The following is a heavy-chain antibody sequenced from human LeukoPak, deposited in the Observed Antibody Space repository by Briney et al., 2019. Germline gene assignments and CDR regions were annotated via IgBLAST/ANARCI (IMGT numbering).Heavy chain of an antibody. CDR1: GFTFSSYA. V-gene: IGHV3-30-3*01. Sequence: GGSLRLSRAASGFTFSSYAMHWVRQAPGKGLEWVAVISYDGSNKYYADSVKGRFTISRDNSKNTLYLQMNSLRAEDTAVYYCARGDGSGSYYYYYYGMDVWGQGTTVTVSS. CDR2: ISYDGSNK. D-gene: IGHD3-10*01. CDR3: ARGDGSGSYYYYYYGMDV. J-gene: IGHJ6*02.